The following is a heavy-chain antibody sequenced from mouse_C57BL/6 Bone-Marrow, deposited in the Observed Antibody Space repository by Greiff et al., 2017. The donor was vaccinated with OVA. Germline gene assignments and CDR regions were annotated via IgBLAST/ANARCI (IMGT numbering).Heavy chain of an antibody. J-gene: IGHJ4*01. CDR1: GYTFTSYW. CDR2: IHPNSGST. Sequence: QVQLQQPGAELVKPGASVKLSCKASGYTFTSYWMHWVKQRPGQGLEWIGMIHPNSGSTNYNEKFKSKATLTVDTSSSTAYMQLRSLTSEDSAVYYCASPPRDSSGPNPCYYYAMGYWGQGTSVTVSS. D-gene: IGHD3-2*02. V-gene: IGHV1-64*01. CDR3: ASPPRDSSGPNPCYYYAMGY.